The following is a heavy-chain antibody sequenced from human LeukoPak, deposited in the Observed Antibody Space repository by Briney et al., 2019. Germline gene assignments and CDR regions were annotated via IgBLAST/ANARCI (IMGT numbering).Heavy chain of an antibody. V-gene: IGHV1-18*01. CDR2: ISSYNINT. D-gene: IGHD2/OR15-2a*01. CDR1: GYTFTIYG. J-gene: IGHJ6*02. CDR3: ATDSTSIVGFYYYCIYV. Sequence: ASVTVSFTASGYTFTIYGIRWVRQAPGQGLERMGWISSYNINTNYAQNLHSSVTMTTDTSTGTAYMELRSLRSDDTAVYYCATDSTSIVGFYYYCIYVWGQGTTVTVSS.